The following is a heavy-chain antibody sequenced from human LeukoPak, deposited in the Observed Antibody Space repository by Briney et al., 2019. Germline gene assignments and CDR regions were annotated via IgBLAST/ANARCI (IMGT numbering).Heavy chain of an antibody. Sequence: PSQTLSLTCTVSGGSISSGGYYWSWIRQHPGKGLEWIGYIYYSGSTYYNPSLKSRVTISVDTSKNQFSLKLSSVTAADTAVYYCARGRPIVDIVVVPAAIRYNWFDPWGQGTLVTVSS. CDR2: IYYSGST. J-gene: IGHJ5*02. V-gene: IGHV4-31*03. D-gene: IGHD2-2*03. CDR3: ARGRPIVDIVVVPAAIRYNWFDP. CDR1: GGSISSGGYY.